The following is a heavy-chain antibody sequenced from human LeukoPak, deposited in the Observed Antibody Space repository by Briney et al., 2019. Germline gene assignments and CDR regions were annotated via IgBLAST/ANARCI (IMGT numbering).Heavy chain of an antibody. J-gene: IGHJ4*02. V-gene: IGHV1-46*01. CDR3: AILGIAVAGNFDY. D-gene: IGHD6-19*01. CDR1: GYTFTTYY. CDR2: INPSGGST. Sequence: ASVKVSCKASGYTFTTYYIHWVRQAPGQGLEWMGMINPSGGSTSYAQKFQVRVTMTSDTSTSTVYMELSSLRSDDTAVYYCAILGIAVAGNFDYWGQGTLVTVSS.